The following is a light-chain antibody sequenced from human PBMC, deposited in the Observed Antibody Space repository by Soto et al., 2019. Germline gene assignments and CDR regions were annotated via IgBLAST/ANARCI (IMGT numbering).Light chain of an antibody. CDR2: EVT. Sequence: QSVLAQPPSASGSPGQSVTISCTGTSSDVGGYNYVSWFQQHPGKAPKLMIYEVTKRPSGVPDRFSGSKSGNTASLTVSGLQAEDEADYYCSSYAGSTFYVFGTGTKGTVL. V-gene: IGLV2-8*01. CDR1: SSDVGGYNY. J-gene: IGLJ1*01. CDR3: SSYAGSTFYV.